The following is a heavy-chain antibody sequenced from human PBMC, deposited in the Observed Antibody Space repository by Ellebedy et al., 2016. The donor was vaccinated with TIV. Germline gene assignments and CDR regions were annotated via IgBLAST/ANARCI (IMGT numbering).Heavy chain of an antibody. Sequence: SLKISCAASGFSFDDYAMHWVRQAPGKGLEWVSGISWNSGSIGHADSVKGRFTISRDNARKSLYLHMNSLRAEDTALYYCAKGSNIALLTCVDYWGQGTLVTVSS. CDR2: ISWNSGSI. J-gene: IGHJ4*02. CDR3: AKGSNIALLTCVDY. V-gene: IGHV3-9*01. CDR1: GFSFDDYA. D-gene: IGHD2/OR15-2a*01.